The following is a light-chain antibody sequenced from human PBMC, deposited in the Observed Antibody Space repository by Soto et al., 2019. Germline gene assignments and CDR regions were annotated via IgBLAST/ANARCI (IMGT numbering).Light chain of an antibody. CDR2: AAS. CDR1: QGIKTY. CDR3: QNYNSAPFT. J-gene: IGKJ3*01. Sequence: DIQMTQSPSSLSASVGDRVTITCRASQGIKTYLAWYQQKPGKGPELLIYAASTLQSWVPSRFSGSGSGTDFTLTISSLQPEDVATYYCQNYNSAPFTFGPGTKVDIK. V-gene: IGKV1-27*01.